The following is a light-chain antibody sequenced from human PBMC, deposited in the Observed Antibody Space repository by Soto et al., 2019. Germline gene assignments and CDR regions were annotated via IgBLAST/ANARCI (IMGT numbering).Light chain of an antibody. Sequence: QSALPQPASVSGSPGQSITISCTGSSNEGLNYDVVSWYQHHPGQAPTLIIYEGNKRPSGVSSRFSASRSGNVASLTISGLQAEDEADYYCCSYLSTNSWVLGGGTQLPV. CDR3: CSYLSTNSWV. CDR1: SNEGLNYDV. CDR2: EGN. V-gene: IGLV2-23*01. J-gene: IGLJ3*02.